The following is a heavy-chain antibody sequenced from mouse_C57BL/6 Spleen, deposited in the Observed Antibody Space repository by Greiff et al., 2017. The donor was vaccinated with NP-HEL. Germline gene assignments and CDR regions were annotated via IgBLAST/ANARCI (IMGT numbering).Heavy chain of an antibody. V-gene: IGHV5-4*01. Sequence: EVKLMESGGGLVKPGGSLKLSCAASGFTFSSYAMSWVRQTPEKRLEWVATISDGGSYTYYPDNVKGRFTISRDHAKNDLYLQISHLKSEETAMYYCAREEYYYGSSDFDYWGQGTTLTVSS. CDR2: ISDGGSYT. J-gene: IGHJ2*01. D-gene: IGHD1-1*01. CDR3: AREEYYYGSSDFDY. CDR1: GFTFSSYA.